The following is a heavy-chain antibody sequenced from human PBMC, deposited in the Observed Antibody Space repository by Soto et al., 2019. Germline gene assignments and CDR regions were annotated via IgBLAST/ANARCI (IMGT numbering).Heavy chain of an antibody. Sequence: QVQLVQSGAEVRRTGSSVKVSCKASGGSFSYYAFSWVRQGPGQGLEWMGGIIPLFGTTKYAQTFQGRVTITADESTKIVYMELSSLRSEDTAVYYCARSGEAYYDVLTGYYKWSWFDPWGQGTLVTVSS. V-gene: IGHV1-69*01. D-gene: IGHD3-9*01. J-gene: IGHJ5*02. CDR2: IIPLFGTT. CDR3: ARSGEAYYDVLTGYYKWSWFDP. CDR1: GGSFSYYA.